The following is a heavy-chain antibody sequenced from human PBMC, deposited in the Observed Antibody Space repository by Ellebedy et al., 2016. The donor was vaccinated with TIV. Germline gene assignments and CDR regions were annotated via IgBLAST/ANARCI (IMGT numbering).Heavy chain of an antibody. V-gene: IGHV5-51*01. CDR3: ARRRGLEMATHSYWYFDL. CDR1: GYSFTSYW. CDR2: IYPGDSDT. D-gene: IGHD5-24*01. J-gene: IGHJ2*01. Sequence: GESLKISXKGSGYSFTSYWIGWVRQMPGTGLEWMGIIYPGDSDTRYSPSFQGHVTISADKSISTAYLQWSSLKASDTAMYYCARRRGLEMATHSYWYFDLWGRGTLVTVSS.